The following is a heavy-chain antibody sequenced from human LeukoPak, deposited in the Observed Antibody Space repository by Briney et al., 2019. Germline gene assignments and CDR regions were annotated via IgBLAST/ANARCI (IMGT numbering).Heavy chain of an antibody. D-gene: IGHD3-9*01. CDR1: GGSFSGYY. CDR2: INHSGST. V-gene: IGHV4-34*01. CDR3: ARTYDILTGWNY. Sequence: SGTLSLTCAVYGGSFSGYYWSWIRQPPGKGLEWIGEINHSGSTNYNPSLKSRVTISVDTSKNQFSLKLSSVTAADTAVYYCARTYDILTGWNYWGQGTLVTVSS. J-gene: IGHJ4*02.